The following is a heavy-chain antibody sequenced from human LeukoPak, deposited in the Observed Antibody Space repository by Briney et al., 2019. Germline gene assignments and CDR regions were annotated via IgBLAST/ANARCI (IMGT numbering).Heavy chain of an antibody. CDR1: GGSFSGYY. V-gene: IGHV4-34*01. D-gene: IGHD4-17*01. J-gene: IGHJ5*02. CDR2: INHSGST. CDR3: ARRGKDCGDYAVWFDP. Sequence: SETLSLTCAVYGGSFSGYYWSWIRQPPGKGLEWIGEINHSGSTNYNPSLKSRVTISVDTSKNQFSLKLSSVTAADTAVYYCARRGKDCGDYAVWFDPWGQGTLVTVSS.